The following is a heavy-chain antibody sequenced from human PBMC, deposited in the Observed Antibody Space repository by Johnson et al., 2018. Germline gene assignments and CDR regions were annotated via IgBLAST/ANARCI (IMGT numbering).Heavy chain of an antibody. V-gene: IGHV3-23*04. J-gene: IGHJ6*03. D-gene: IGHD3-3*01. Sequence: EVQLVESGGGLVQPGGSLRLSCAASGFTFSSYAMSWVRQAPGKGLEWVSAISGSGGSTYYADSVKGRFTISRDNSKNTLYLQMNSRRSEDTAVYYCAKECITIFGVVIIKPYYMDVWGKGTTVTVSS. CDR1: GFTFSSYA. CDR3: AKECITIFGVVIIKPYYMDV. CDR2: ISGSGGST.